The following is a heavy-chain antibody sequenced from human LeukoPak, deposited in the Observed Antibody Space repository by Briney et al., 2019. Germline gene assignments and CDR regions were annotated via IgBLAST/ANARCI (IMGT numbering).Heavy chain of an antibody. V-gene: IGHV3-66*01. Sequence: GGSLRLSCAASGFTLSNDYMGWVRQAPGGGLEWVSLIYGDGTTFYTESVKGRFNISCENFKNTLYLQMSSRRPEDTALYYCARDRAGAQAWVALDHWGQGTLVTVSS. CDR3: ARDRAGAQAWVALDH. J-gene: IGHJ5*02. CDR2: IYGDGTT. D-gene: IGHD3-10*01. CDR1: GFTLSNDY.